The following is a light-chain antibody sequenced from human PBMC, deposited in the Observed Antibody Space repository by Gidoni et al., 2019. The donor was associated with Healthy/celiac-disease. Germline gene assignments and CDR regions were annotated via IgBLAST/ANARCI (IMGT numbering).Light chain of an antibody. CDR3: QQYGSSPQGT. V-gene: IGKV3-20*01. Sequence: EIVLTQSPGTLSLSPGERASHSGRASQSVSSSYLAWYQQKPGQAPRLLIYGASSRATGIPDRFSGSGSGTDFTLTISRLEPEDFAVYYCQQYGSSPQGTFGQGTKLEIK. CDR1: QSVSSSY. CDR2: GAS. J-gene: IGKJ2*02.